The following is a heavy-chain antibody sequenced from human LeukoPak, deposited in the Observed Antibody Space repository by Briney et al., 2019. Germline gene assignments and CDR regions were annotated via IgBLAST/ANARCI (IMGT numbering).Heavy chain of an antibody. D-gene: IGHD3-3*01. V-gene: IGHV4-38-2*01. CDR3: ARYDSRGSGSTQLEY. CDR1: GYSISIAYY. J-gene: IGHJ4*02. CDR2: IFRGGSA. Sequence: SETLSLTCAVSGYSISIAYYWGWIRRPPGKGLEWIGRIFRGGSASYNPSFMSRLTMSMDTSKNQFSLQLTSVTAADTAVYYCARYDSRGSGSTQLEYWGQGILVTISS.